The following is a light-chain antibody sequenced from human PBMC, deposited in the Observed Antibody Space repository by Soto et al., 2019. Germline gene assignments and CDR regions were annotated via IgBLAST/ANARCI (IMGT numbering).Light chain of an antibody. Sequence: EFVLTQSPCTLSLSPGERATLSCRASQSVSSSYSARYHQKPGQAPRSLIYGASTRATGSPDRFSGSGSGTDFTLTISRLEPEDFAVYYCQQYGSSPPLTFGGGTKVEIK. V-gene: IGKV3-20*01. J-gene: IGKJ4*01. CDR2: GAS. CDR1: QSVSSSY. CDR3: QQYGSSPPLT.